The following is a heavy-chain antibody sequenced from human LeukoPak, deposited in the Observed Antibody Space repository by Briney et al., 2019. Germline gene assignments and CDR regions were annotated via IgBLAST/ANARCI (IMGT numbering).Heavy chain of an antibody. Sequence: GASVKVSCKASGYTFTGYYMHWVRQAPGQGLEWMGWINPNSGGTNYAQNFQGRVTMTRDTSISTAYMERSRLRSDDTAVYYCARGSDDFWSGYYIRGGGGFDYWGQGTLVTVSS. J-gene: IGHJ4*02. V-gene: IGHV1-2*02. D-gene: IGHD3-3*01. CDR2: INPNSGGT. CDR3: ARGSDDFWSGYYIRGGGGFDY. CDR1: GYTFTGYY.